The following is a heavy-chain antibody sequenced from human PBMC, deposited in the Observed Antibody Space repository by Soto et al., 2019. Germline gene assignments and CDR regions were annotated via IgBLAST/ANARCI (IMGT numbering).Heavy chain of an antibody. CDR3: TRATAIGYYFDY. J-gene: IGHJ4*02. Sequence: SETLSLTCAVPGGSISSGGYSWSWIRQPPGKGLEWIGYIYYSGSTYYNPSLKSRVTISVDTSKNQFSLKLSSVTAADTAVYYCTRATAIGYYFDYWGQGTLVTVSS. D-gene: IGHD2-21*02. CDR1: GGSISSGGYS. CDR2: IYYSGST. V-gene: IGHV4-30-2*01.